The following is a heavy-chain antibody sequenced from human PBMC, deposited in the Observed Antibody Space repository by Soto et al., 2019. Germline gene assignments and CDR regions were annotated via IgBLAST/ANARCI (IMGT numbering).Heavy chain of an antibody. J-gene: IGHJ4*02. CDR3: TTGHPIYYVAAHLAY. Sequence: EVPLVESGGGLVKPGGSLRLSCEASGFTFTNAWMSWVRQAPGKGLEWVGRIKSKTDGGTTDYAAPVKGRFALSRDDSKNTLYLQMNSLKTADTAVYYCTTGHPIYYVAAHLAYWGQGTLVTVSS. D-gene: IGHD3-10*01. V-gene: IGHV3-15*01. CDR1: GFTFTNAW. CDR2: IKSKTDGGTT.